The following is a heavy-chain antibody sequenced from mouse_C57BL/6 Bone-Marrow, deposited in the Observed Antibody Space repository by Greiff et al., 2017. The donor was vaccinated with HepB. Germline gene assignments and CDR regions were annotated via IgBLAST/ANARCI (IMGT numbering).Heavy chain of an antibody. Sequence: VESGGGLVKPGGSLKLSCAASGFTFSSYAMSWVRQTPEKRLEWVATISDGGSYTYYPDNVKGRFTISRDNAKNNLYLQMSHLKSEDTAMYYCARDLGDGYFDYWGQGTTLTVSS. CDR1: GFTFSSYA. D-gene: IGHD2-3*01. CDR3: ARDLGDGYFDY. CDR2: ISDGGSYT. V-gene: IGHV5-4*01. J-gene: IGHJ2*01.